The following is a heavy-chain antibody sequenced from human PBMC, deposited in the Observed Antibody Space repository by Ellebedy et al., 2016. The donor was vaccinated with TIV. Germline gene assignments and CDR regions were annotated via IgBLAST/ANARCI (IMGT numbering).Heavy chain of an antibody. J-gene: IGHJ4*02. CDR3: AKDRVGAGVGATEFDY. CDR1: GFTFSSYA. V-gene: IGHV3-23*01. CDR2: ISGSGGST. Sequence: GGSLRLSXAASGFTFSSYAMSWVRQAPGKGLEWVSAISGSGGSTQYADSVKGRFTISRDNYRDTLYLQMDSLRAEDTAVYSCAKDRVGAGVGATEFDYWGQGALVTVSS. D-gene: IGHD1-26*01.